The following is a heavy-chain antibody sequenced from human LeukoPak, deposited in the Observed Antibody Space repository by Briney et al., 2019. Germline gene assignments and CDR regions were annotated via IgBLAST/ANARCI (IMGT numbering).Heavy chain of an antibody. V-gene: IGHV3-23*01. J-gene: IGHJ4*02. Sequence: GGSLRLSCAASGFTFSSYSMNWVRQAPGKGLEWVSAISGSGGSTYYADSVKGRFTISRDNSKNTLYLQMNSLRAEDTAVYYCAKGALGGSYYFFDYWGQGTLVTVSS. CDR3: AKGALGGSYYFFDY. D-gene: IGHD1-26*01. CDR2: ISGSGGST. CDR1: GFTFSSYS.